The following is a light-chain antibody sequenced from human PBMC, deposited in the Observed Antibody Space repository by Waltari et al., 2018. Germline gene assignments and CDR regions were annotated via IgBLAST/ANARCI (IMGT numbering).Light chain of an antibody. Sequence: DIQMTQSPSSLSASVGDRVTTFCPASQGIDNFLAWYQQKAGKGPKLLISLASPVQSGVPSRFRCSGSGTDFTLTLSSLQPDDVATYYCQKYNSAPWTFGQGTKVEIK. CDR2: LAS. J-gene: IGKJ1*01. CDR1: QGIDNF. V-gene: IGKV1-27*01. CDR3: QKYNSAPWT.